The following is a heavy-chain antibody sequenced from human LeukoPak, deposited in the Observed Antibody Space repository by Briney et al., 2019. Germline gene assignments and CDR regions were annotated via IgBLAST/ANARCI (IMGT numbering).Heavy chain of an antibody. CDR2: ISGSGGST. CDR1: GFTFSSYA. D-gene: IGHD3-22*01. Sequence: GGSLRLSCAASGFTFSSYAMSWVRQAPGKGLEWVSGISGSGGSTYYADSVKGRFTISRDNSKNTLYLQMNSLRAEDTAVYYCAKGGIGTMIVVVITTWDYWGQGTLVTVSS. V-gene: IGHV3-23*01. J-gene: IGHJ4*02. CDR3: AKGGIGTMIVVVITTWDY.